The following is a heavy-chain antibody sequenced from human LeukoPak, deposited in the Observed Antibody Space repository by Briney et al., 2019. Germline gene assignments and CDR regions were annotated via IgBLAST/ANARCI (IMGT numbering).Heavy chain of an antibody. D-gene: IGHD1-26*01. Sequence: ASVKVSCKASGYTFTSYGISWVRQAPGQGLEWMGWISAYNGNTNYAQKLQGRVTMTTDTSTSTAYMELRSLRSDDTAVYYCARGGDSGSYCEEGNWFDPWGQGTLVTVSS. V-gene: IGHV1-18*01. CDR1: GYTFTSYG. CDR3: ARGGDSGSYCEEGNWFDP. CDR2: ISAYNGNT. J-gene: IGHJ5*02.